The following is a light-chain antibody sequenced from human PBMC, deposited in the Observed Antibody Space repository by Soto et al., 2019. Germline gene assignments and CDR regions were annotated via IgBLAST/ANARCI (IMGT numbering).Light chain of an antibody. CDR2: DAS. V-gene: IGKV1-5*01. J-gene: IGKJ1*01. CDR1: QSISSW. Sequence: DIQMTQSPSTLSASVGDGVTITCRASQSISSWLAWDQQKPGKAPKLLIFDASSLESGVPSRFSGSGSGTEFTLTISSLQPDDFATYYCQQYNSYSTFGQGTKVDIK. CDR3: QQYNSYST.